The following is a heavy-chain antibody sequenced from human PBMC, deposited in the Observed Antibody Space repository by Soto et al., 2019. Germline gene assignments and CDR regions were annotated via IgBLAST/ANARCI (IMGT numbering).Heavy chain of an antibody. V-gene: IGHV1-69*13. D-gene: IGHD1-1*01. J-gene: IGHJ5*02. CDR1: VGTFSSYA. CDR3: AKAAQTRFNWNDLGNWFDH. CDR2: IIPIFGIP. Sequence: SVKVSCEESVGTFSSYAIALARQAPGQGLEWMGGIIPIFGIPNYAQKFQGRVAITADESTNTAYMELSSLRSDDTAVYYCAKAAQTRFNWNDLGNWFDHWGQGTLVTVSS.